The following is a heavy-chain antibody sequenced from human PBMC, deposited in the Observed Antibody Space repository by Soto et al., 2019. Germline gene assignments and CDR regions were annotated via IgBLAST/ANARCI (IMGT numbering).Heavy chain of an antibody. CDR3: AKGTARYCSGGTCSPPGYYGMDV. Sequence: EVQLLESGGGLVQPGGSPRLSCAASGFTFSSYAMSWVRQAPGKGLEWVSAISGSGGTTYYADSVKGRFTISRDNSKNTLYLQINSLRAEDTDVYYCAKGTARYCSGGTCSPPGYYGMDVWGQGTTVTVSS. V-gene: IGHV3-23*01. J-gene: IGHJ6*02. CDR2: ISGSGGTT. D-gene: IGHD2-15*01. CDR1: GFTFSSYA.